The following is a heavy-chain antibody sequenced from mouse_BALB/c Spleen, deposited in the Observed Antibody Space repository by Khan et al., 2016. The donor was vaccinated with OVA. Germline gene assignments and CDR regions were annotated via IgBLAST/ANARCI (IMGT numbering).Heavy chain of an antibody. CDR1: GYTFTDYA. J-gene: IGHJ2*01. Sequence: VQLQESGPELVRPGVSVKISCKGSGYTFTDYAMYWVKQSHAKSLEWIGLISTYSGNTNYNQKFRGKATMTVDKSSSTVYMELARLTSEASAIYYCARPAYDGYYDFWGQGTTLTVSS. CDR3: ARPAYDGYYDF. CDR2: ISTYSGNT. V-gene: IGHV1S137*01. D-gene: IGHD2-3*01.